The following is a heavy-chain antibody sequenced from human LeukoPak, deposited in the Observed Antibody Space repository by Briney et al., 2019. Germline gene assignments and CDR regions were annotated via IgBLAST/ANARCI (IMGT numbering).Heavy chain of an antibody. CDR3: VRGDNRDQ. J-gene: IGHJ4*02. CDR1: EYDFRAYT. Sequence: GGSLRHSCVASEYDFRAYTFTWVRQAPGKGLEYVSSISKSSALKYYSESVRGRFTISRDNAENSLYLDMSNLGAEDTAVYFCVRGDNRDQWGQGTLVTVSS. D-gene: IGHD2-2*01. V-gene: IGHV3-21*01. CDR2: ISKSSALK.